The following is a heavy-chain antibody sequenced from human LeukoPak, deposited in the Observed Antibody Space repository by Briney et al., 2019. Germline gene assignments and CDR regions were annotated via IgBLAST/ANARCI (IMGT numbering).Heavy chain of an antibody. CDR3: GKDWKLDY. Sequence: SGGSLRLSCAASGFTFSSYGMHWVRQAPGKGLEWVSAISDNGGDTKYADSVKGRFTISRDNSKNTLYLQMNSLRAEDTAIYYCGKDWKLDYWGQGTLVTVSS. J-gene: IGHJ4*02. D-gene: IGHD1-1*01. CDR2: ISDNGGDT. V-gene: IGHV3-23*01. CDR1: GFTFSSYG.